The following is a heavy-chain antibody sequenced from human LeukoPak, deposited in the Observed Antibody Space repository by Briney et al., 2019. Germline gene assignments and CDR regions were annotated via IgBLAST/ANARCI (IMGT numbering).Heavy chain of an antibody. CDR2: ISYDGSNK. J-gene: IGHJ4*02. V-gene: IGHV3-30*04. CDR1: GFTFSGYA. CDR3: ARSPHIGGWYYQVDY. D-gene: IGHD6-19*01. Sequence: GRSLRLSCAASGFTFSGYAMHWVRQAPGKGLEWVAVISYDGSNKYYADSVKGRFTISRDNFKNTLYLQMNTLRAEDTAVYYCARSPHIGGWYYQVDYWGQGTLVTVSS.